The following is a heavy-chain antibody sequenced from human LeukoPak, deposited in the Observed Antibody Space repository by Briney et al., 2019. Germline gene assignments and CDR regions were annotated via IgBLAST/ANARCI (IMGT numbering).Heavy chain of an antibody. D-gene: IGHD5-18*01. Sequence: GASVKVSCKASGYTFTGYYMHWVRQAPGQGLEWMGWINPNSGGTNYAQKFQGRVTMTRDTSISTAYMELSRLRSDDTAVYYCARDGYNSGSGGYYFDYWGQGTLVTVSS. V-gene: IGHV1-2*02. CDR1: GYTFTGYY. CDR3: ARDGYNSGSGGYYFDY. J-gene: IGHJ4*02. CDR2: INPNSGGT.